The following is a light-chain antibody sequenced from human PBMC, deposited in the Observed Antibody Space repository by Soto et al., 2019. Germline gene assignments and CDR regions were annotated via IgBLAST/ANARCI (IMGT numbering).Light chain of an antibody. V-gene: IGLV2-8*01. CDR2: EVN. CDR3: SSYAGSNILI. J-gene: IGLJ2*01. CDR1: SSDVGAYNY. Sequence: QSVLNQPPSASGSPGQSITISCTGTSSDVGAYNYVSWYQQLPGKAPKLIIHEVNKRPSGVPDRVSGSKSGNTASLTVTGLQAEDEADYYCSSYAGSNILIFGEGTKLTVL.